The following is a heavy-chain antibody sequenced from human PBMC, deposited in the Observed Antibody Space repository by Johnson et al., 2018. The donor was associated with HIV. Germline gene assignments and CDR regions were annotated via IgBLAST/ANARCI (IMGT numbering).Heavy chain of an antibody. CDR3: AGVGYQLHDAFDL. J-gene: IGHJ3*01. Sequence: QVQLVESGGGVVQPGRSLRLSCAASGFTFSDYFMSYIRQAPGKGLEWISYISSSGSPIYYADSVKGRFTLSRDNAKNSLFLQMHSLRVEDTAIYYCAGVGYQLHDAFDLWGLGTMVTVSS. CDR1: GFTFSDYF. V-gene: IGHV3-11*01. CDR2: ISSSGSPI. D-gene: IGHD2-2*01.